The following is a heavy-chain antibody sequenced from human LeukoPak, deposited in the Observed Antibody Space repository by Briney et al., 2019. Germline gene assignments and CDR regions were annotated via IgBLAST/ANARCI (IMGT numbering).Heavy chain of an antibody. CDR3: ARDVPFGGV. J-gene: IGHJ6*02. V-gene: IGHV3-7*03. Sequence: GGSLRLSCAASGFTFSNYWMSWVRQAPGKGLEWVANIKQDGSEKNYVGSVKGRFTIFRDDAKRSLYLQMNSLRAEDTAVYYCARDVPFGGVWGQGTTVTVSS. CDR2: IKQDGSEK. D-gene: IGHD3-10*01. CDR1: GFTFSNYW.